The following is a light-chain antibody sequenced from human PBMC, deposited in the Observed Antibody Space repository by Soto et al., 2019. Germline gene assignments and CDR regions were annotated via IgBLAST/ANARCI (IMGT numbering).Light chain of an antibody. CDR2: LNSDGSH. CDR1: SGHSSYA. V-gene: IGLV4-69*01. Sequence: QPVLTQSPSASASLGASVKLTCTLSSGHSSYAIAWHQQQPEKGPRYLMKLNSDGSHSKGDGIPDRFSGSSSGAERYLTISSLQSEDEADYYCQTWGTGIPVFGGVTKLIVL. J-gene: IGLJ2*01. CDR3: QTWGTGIPV.